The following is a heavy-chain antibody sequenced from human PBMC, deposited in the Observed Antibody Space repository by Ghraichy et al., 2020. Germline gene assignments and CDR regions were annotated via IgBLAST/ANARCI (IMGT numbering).Heavy chain of an antibody. Sequence: SETLSLICSVSGDSMYTNDYYWGWIRQSPGRGLEWIGSMYYSGSVYYNPSLKSRVTISVDSSKRQVSLKLASVTAADTAVYYCSRGIRKSMTVVAQFDDWGQGTVVVVSS. CDR3: SRGIRKSMTVVAQFDD. CDR2: MYYSGSV. J-gene: IGHJ4*02. V-gene: IGHV4-39*01. CDR1: GDSMYTNDYY. D-gene: IGHD3-22*01.